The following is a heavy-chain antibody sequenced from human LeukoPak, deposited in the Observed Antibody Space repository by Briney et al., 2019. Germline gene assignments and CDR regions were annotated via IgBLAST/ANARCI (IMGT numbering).Heavy chain of an antibody. Sequence: PSETLSLTCAVYGGSFRGYYWSWIRQPPGKGLEWIGEVHHSGSTNYNPSLKSRVTVSVDTSKNQFSLRLSSVTAADTAVYYCARRQTGTSYFDYWGQGTLVTVSS. CDR1: GGSFRGYY. CDR3: ARRQTGTSYFDY. D-gene: IGHD1-1*01. J-gene: IGHJ4*02. CDR2: VHHSGST. V-gene: IGHV4-34*01.